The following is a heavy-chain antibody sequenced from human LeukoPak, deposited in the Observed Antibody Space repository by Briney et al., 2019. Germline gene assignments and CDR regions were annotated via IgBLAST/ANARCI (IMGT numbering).Heavy chain of an antibody. CDR3: ATHPTPGNC. CDR2: IYSGGST. V-gene: IGHV3-66*01. J-gene: IGHJ4*02. CDR1: VFPFSKNY. Sequence: GVSLRLSCAASVFPFSKNYKICLPEAPGKGLEWVSVIYSGGSTYYVDSVKGRFNISRDSSKNKLYLQMSSLRDDDTDVYYCATHPTPGNCWGQGTLVTVSS. D-gene: IGHD4-23*01.